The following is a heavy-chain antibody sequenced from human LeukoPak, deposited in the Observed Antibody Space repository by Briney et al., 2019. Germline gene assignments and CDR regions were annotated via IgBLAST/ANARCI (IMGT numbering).Heavy chain of an antibody. J-gene: IGHJ5*02. CDR1: GGSISSYY. D-gene: IGHD2/OR15-2a*01. CDR3: ARHLRKYSNWFDP. V-gene: IGHV4-59*08. Sequence: PSETLSLTCTVSGGSISSYYWSWTRQPPGKGLEWIGYIYYSGSTNYNPSLKSRVTISVDTSKNQFSLKLSSVTAADTAVYYCARHLRKYSNWFDPWGQGTLVTVSS. CDR2: IYYSGST.